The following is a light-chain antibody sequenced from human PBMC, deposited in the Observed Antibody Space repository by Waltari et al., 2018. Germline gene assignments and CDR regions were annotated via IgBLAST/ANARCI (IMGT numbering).Light chain of an antibody. CDR3: ATWDDSLSGFYV. V-gene: IGLV1-44*01. CDR2: FTF. Sequence: QSVLTQPPSVSGTPGQRVTISCSGSNSNIGDNPVNWYQQRPGTAPKLLIFFTFQRPSGVPDRFSASKSATSAALAISGLQSEDEADDFCATWDDSLSGFYVFGTGTTVSVL. J-gene: IGLJ1*01. CDR1: NSNIGDNP.